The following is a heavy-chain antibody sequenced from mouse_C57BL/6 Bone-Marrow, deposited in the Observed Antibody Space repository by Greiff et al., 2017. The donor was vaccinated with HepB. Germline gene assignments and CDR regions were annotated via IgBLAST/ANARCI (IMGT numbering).Heavy chain of an antibody. CDR1: GFTFSSYA. J-gene: IGHJ4*01. V-gene: IGHV5-4*03. Sequence: EVKLVESGGGLVKPGGSLKLSCAASGFTFSSYAMSWVRQTPEKRLEWVATISDGGSYTYYPDNVKGRFTISRDNAKNNRYLQMSHLKSEDPAMYYCARVGPGDYWGQGTSVTVSS. CDR2: ISDGGSYT. CDR3: ARVGPGDY.